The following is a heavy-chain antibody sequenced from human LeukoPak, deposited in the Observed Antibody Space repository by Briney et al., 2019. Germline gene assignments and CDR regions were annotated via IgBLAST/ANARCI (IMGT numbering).Heavy chain of an antibody. D-gene: IGHD5-18*01. CDR1: GFTFSSYG. Sequence: GGSLRLSCAASGFTFSSYGMHWVRQAPGKGLEWVAVISSDGGNKYYADSVKGRFTISRDNSKNTLYLQMNSLRAEDAAVYYCARGRSYGLNGDAFDIWGQGTMVTVSS. CDR2: ISSDGGNK. J-gene: IGHJ3*02. CDR3: ARGRSYGLNGDAFDI. V-gene: IGHV3-30*03.